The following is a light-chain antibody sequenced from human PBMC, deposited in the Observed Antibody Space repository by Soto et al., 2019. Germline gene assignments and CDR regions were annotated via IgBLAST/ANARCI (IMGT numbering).Light chain of an antibody. J-gene: IGLJ2*01. CDR2: VNDDGSH. Sequence: QSVLTQSPSASASLGASVKFTCTLSSGRSNYGIAWYQQHPEKGPRYLMKVNDDGSHNKGYGIPDRFLGSSSGAVRYLTIASLQSEDEADYYYQTCGTDIVVFGGGTKLTVL. V-gene: IGLV4-69*02. CDR1: SGRSNYG. CDR3: QTCGTDIVV.